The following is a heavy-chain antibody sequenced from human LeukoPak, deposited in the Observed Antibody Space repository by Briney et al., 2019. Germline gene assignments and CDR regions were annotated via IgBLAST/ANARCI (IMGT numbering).Heavy chain of an antibody. J-gene: IGHJ4*02. CDR1: GGSISSYY. CDR2: IYYSGST. D-gene: IGHD3-9*01. CDR3: ARLNYDILTGYYKPRQFDY. V-gene: IGHV4-59*08. Sequence: SETLSLTCTVSGGSISSYYWSWIRQPPGKGLEWIGYIYYSGSTNYNPSLKSRVTISVDTSKNQFSLKLSSVTAADTAVYYCARLNYDILTGYYKPRQFDYWGKGTLVTVSS.